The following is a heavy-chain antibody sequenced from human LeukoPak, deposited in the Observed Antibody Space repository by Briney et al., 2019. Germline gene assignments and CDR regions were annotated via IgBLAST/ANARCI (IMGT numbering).Heavy chain of an antibody. J-gene: IGHJ4*02. CDR1: GFTFSSYG. CDR2: IWYDGSNK. D-gene: IGHD3-22*01. CDR3: ARGRSGYYPYYFDY. Sequence: QPGRSLRRSCAASGFTFSSYGMHWVRQAPGKGLEWVAVIWYDGSNKYYADSVKGRFTISRDNSKNTLYLQMNSLRAEDTAVYYCARGRSGYYPYYFDYWGQGTLVTVSS. V-gene: IGHV3-33*01.